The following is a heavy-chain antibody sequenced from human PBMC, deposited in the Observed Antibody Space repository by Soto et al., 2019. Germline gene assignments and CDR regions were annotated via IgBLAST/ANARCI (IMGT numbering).Heavy chain of an antibody. V-gene: IGHV3-23*01. CDR3: AKSLSTATSFDY. CDR1: GFTFSSYA. J-gene: IGHJ4*02. CDR2: ISVTGDT. Sequence: VGSLRLSCAASGFTFSSYAMNWVRQAPGKGPEWVSHISVTGDTYYADSVKGRFTISRDNSKNTLFLQMNSLRAEDTAVYYCAKSLSTATSFDYWGQGTPVTVSS.